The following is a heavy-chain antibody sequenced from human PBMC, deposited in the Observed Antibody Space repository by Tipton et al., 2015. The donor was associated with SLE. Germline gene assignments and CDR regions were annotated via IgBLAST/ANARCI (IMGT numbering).Heavy chain of an antibody. V-gene: IGHV3-43*02. J-gene: IGHJ3*02. CDR3: ARGWRELPYDAFDI. CDR2: ITGDGSTI. Sequence: GSLRLSCVASGLTFDDYAMHWVRQAPGKGLEWVSLITGDGSTIYYADSVKGRFTISRDNSKNSLYLQMNSLRAEDTAVYYCARGWRELPYDAFDIWGQGTMVTVSS. CDR1: GLTFDDYA. D-gene: IGHD1-26*01.